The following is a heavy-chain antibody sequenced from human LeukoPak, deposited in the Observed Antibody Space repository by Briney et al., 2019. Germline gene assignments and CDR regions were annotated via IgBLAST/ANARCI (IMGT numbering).Heavy chain of an antibody. J-gene: IGHJ2*01. CDR2: IYYSGST. CDR3: ARSRIVLMDRTPYWYFDL. CDR1: GGSFSSYY. D-gene: IGHD2-8*01. Sequence: SETLSLTCAVYGGSFSSYYWSWIRQPPGKGLEWIGYIYYSGSTNYNPSLKSRVTISVDTSKNQFSLKLSSVTAADTAVYYCARSRIVLMDRTPYWYFDLWGRGTLVTVSS. V-gene: IGHV4-59*08.